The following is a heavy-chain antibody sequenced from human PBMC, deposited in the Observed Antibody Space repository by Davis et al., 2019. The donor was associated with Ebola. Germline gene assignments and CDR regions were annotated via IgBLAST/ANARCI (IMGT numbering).Heavy chain of an antibody. Sequence: SETLSLTCAVYGGSFSGYYWSWIRQPPGKGLEWIGEINHSGSTNYNPSLKSRVTISVDTSKNQFSLKLSSVTAADTAVYYCARGGITMIVGFDYWGQGTLVTVSS. CDR3: ARGGITMIVGFDY. J-gene: IGHJ4*02. CDR2: INHSGST. V-gene: IGHV4-34*01. D-gene: IGHD3-22*01. CDR1: GGSFSGYY.